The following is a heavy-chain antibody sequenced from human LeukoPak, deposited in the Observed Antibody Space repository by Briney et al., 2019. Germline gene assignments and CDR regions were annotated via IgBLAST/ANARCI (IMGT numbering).Heavy chain of an antibody. CDR1: GYTFTSYG. V-gene: IGHV1-18*01. D-gene: IGHD3-10*01. Sequence: ASVKVSCKASGYTFTSYGISWVRQAPGQGLEWMGWISAYNGNTNYAQKLQGRVTMTTDTSTSTAYMELRSLRSDDTAVYYCARDRPSSDGSGSYTYYYYYGMDVRGQGTTVTVSS. CDR3: ARDRPSSDGSGSYTYYYYYGMDV. J-gene: IGHJ6*02. CDR2: ISAYNGNT.